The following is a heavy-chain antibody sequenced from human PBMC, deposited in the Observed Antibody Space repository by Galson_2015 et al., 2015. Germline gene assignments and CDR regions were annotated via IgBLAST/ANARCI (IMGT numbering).Heavy chain of an antibody. J-gene: IGHJ4*02. CDR1: GYTFTGYY. CDR2: ITPNTGGT. D-gene: IGHD2/OR15-2a*01. CDR3: ARGGSQTYLRVGYFDY. V-gene: IGHV1-2*06. Sequence: SVKVSCKASGYTFTGYYIHWVRQAPGQGLEWVGRITPNTGGTDYAQKFQGRVTMTGDTSISTVYMELSRLRSDDTAVYYCARGGSQTYLRVGYFDYWGQGTLVTVSS.